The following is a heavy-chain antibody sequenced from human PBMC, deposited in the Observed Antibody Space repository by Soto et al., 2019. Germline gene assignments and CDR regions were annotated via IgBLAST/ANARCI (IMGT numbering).Heavy chain of an antibody. CDR3: AKAPNWGWGYYYYGMDV. J-gene: IGHJ6*02. CDR2: ISYDGSNK. Sequence: LGGSRRRSWAASGFTFSSYVMHWVRQAPGKGLEWVAVISYDGSNKYYADSVKGRFTISRDNSKNTLYLQMNSLRAEDTAVYYCAKAPNWGWGYYYYGMDVWGQGTTVTVSS. V-gene: IGHV3-30*18. CDR1: GFTFSSYV. D-gene: IGHD7-27*01.